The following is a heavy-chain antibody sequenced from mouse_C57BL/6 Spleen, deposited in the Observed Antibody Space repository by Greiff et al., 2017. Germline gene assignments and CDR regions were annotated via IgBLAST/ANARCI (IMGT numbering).Heavy chain of an antibody. CDR2: IDPETGGT. J-gene: IGHJ1*03. V-gene: IGHV1-15*01. CDR3: SRDYGSTPYWYFDV. Sequence: VQLVESGAELVRPGASVTLSCKASGYTFTDYEMHWVKQTPVHGLEWIGAIDPETGGTAYNQKFKGKAILTAGKSSSTAYMELRSLTSEDSAVYFWSRDYGSTPYWYFDVWGTGTAVTVSS. D-gene: IGHD1-1*01. CDR1: GYTFTDYE.